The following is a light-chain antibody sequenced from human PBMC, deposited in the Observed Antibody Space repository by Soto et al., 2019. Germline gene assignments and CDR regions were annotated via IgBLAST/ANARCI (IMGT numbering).Light chain of an antibody. J-gene: IGKJ1*01. Sequence: ELVMTQSPATLSVSPGERATLSCGASQSVSSNLAWYQQKPGQAPRLLIYGASTRATGIPARFSGSGSGTEFTLTISSLQSEDFAVYYCQQYNNWWTFGQGTKVDIK. V-gene: IGKV3-15*01. CDR2: GAS. CDR1: QSVSSN. CDR3: QQYNNWWT.